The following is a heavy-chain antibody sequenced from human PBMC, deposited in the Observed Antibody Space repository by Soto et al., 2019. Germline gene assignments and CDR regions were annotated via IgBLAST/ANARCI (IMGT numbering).Heavy chain of an antibody. CDR1: GGTFSSYT. CDR2: IIPILGIA. J-gene: IGHJ4*02. V-gene: IGHV1-69*02. D-gene: IGHD3-3*01. Sequence: ASVKVSCKASGGTFSSYTISWVRQAPGQGLEWMGRIIPILGIANYAQKFQGRVTITADKSTSTAYMELSSLRSEDTAVYYCARGLFEWDTNDYWGQGTLVTVSS. CDR3: ARGLFEWDTNDY.